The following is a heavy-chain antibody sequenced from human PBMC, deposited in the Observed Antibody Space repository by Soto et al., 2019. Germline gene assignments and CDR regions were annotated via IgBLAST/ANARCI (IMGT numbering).Heavy chain of an antibody. V-gene: IGHV4-34*01. D-gene: IGHD7-27*01. CDR2: INHSGST. Sequence: SETLSLTCAVYGGSFSGYYWSWIRQPPGKGLEWIGEINHSGSTNYNPSLKSRVTISVDTSKNQFSLKLSSVTAADTAVYYCAREKWGSYDYWGQGTLVTVSS. J-gene: IGHJ4*02. CDR1: GGSFSGYY. CDR3: AREKWGSYDY.